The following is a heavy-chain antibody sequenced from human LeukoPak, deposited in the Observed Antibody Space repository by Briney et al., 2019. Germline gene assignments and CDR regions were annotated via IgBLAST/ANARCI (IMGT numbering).Heavy chain of an antibody. D-gene: IGHD4-23*01. CDR2: IHTDQTIQ. CDR1: GFTLSSYA. J-gene: IGHJ6*03. Sequence: GGSLRLSCAASGFTLSSYAMSWVRQAPGKGLEWVAYIHTDQTIQYYADSVKGRFTISRDNSKNTLYLQMKTLRSEDTAVYYCAKGSGDYGGRYMDVWGKGTTVTVSS. V-gene: IGHV3-30*02. CDR3: AKGSGDYGGRYMDV.